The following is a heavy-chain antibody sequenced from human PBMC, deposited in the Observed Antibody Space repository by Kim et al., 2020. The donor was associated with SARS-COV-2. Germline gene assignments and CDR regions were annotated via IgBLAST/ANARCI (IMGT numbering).Heavy chain of an antibody. V-gene: IGHV3-23*01. J-gene: IGHJ5*02. D-gene: IGHD3-10*01. CDR2: ISGSGGST. CDR1: GFTFSSYA. Sequence: GGSLRLSCAASGFTFSSYAMSWVRQAPGKGLEWVSAISGSGGSTYYADSVKGRFTISRDNSKNTLYLQMNSLRAEDTAVYYCAKGTYGSGTPARGFDPWGQGTLVTVSS. CDR3: AKGTYGSGTPARGFDP.